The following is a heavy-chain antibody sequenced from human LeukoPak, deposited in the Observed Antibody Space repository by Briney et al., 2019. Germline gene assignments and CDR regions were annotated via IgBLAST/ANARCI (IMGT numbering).Heavy chain of an antibody. Sequence: GRPLRLSCAASGFTFSSYAMHWVRQAPGKGLEWVAVISYDGSNKYYADSVKGRFTISRDNSKNTLYLQMNSLRAEDTAVYYCARIRGDAFDIWGQGTMVTVSS. V-gene: IGHV3-30-3*01. J-gene: IGHJ3*02. D-gene: IGHD3-10*01. CDR2: ISYDGSNK. CDR1: GFTFSSYA. CDR3: ARIRGDAFDI.